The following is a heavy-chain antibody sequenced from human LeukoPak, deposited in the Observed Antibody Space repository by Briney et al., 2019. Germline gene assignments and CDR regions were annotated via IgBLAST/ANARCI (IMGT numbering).Heavy chain of an antibody. D-gene: IGHD6-19*01. Sequence: GASVKVSCTASGYTFTSYAMHWVRQAPGQRLEWMGWINAGNGNTKYSQKFQGRVTITRDTSASTAYMELSSLRSEDTAVYYCATSSSGWYQDAFDIWGQGTMVTVSS. CDR1: GYTFTSYA. J-gene: IGHJ3*02. CDR2: INAGNGNT. V-gene: IGHV1-3*01. CDR3: ATSSSGWYQDAFDI.